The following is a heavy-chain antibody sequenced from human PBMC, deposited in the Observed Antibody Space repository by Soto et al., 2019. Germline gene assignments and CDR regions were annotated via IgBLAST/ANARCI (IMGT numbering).Heavy chain of an antibody. CDR1: GGSISSYY. CDR3: AREYDSSGYYQPHFDY. D-gene: IGHD3-22*01. J-gene: IGHJ4*02. CDR2: IYYSGST. V-gene: IGHV4-59*01. Sequence: SETLSLTCTVSGGSISSYYWSWIRQPPGKGLEWIGYIYYSGSTNYNPSLKSRVTISVDTSKNQFSLKLSSVTAADTAVYYCAREYDSSGYYQPHFDYWGQGTLVTVSS.